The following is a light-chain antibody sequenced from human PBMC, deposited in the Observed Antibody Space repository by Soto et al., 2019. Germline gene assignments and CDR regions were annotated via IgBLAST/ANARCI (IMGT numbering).Light chain of an antibody. CDR1: QTISRW. Sequence: DIEMTQAPSTRAEYVGDRVTITCRASQTISRWLAWYQQKPGKAPKLLIYGASTLESGVPSRFGGSGSGTVFALPLNRFSPQTFAPQNYEGSCSSSGRVGRGTRVEIK. CDR3: EGSCSSSGR. V-gene: IGKV1-5*03. J-gene: IGKJ5*01. CDR2: GAS.